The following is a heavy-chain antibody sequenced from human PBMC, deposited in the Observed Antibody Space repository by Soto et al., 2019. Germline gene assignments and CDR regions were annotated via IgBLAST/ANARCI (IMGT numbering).Heavy chain of an antibody. CDR1: GFTFSSYG. CDR2: IWYDGSNK. CDR3: ARGGLAYGDLH. V-gene: IGHV3-33*01. D-gene: IGHD4-17*01. Sequence: QVQLVESGGGVVQPGRSPRLSCAASGFTFSSYGMHWVRQAPGKGLEWVAVIWYDGSNKYYADSVKGRFTISRDNSKNTLYLQMNSLRAEDTAVYYCARGGLAYGDLHWGQGTLVTVSS. J-gene: IGHJ4*02.